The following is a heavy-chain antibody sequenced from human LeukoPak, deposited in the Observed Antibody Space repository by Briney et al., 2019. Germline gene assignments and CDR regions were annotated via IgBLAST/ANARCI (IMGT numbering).Heavy chain of an antibody. V-gene: IGHV3-64*01. CDR3: ARGLKYYYDSSGYYLADY. D-gene: IGHD3-22*01. J-gene: IGHJ4*02. Sequence: GSLKLSRAGSGFPFSSHGMHWVRQAPGKGIENFSAFKRNGGSTYYANSVKGRFTISRDNSKNTLYLQMGSLRAEDMAVYYCARGLKYYYDSSGYYLADYWGQGTLVTVSS. CDR2: FKRNGGST. CDR1: GFPFSSHG.